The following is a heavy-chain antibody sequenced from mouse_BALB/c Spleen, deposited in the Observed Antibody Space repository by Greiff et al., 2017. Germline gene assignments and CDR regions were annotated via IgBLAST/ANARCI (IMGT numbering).Heavy chain of an antibody. Sequence: QVQLQQPGAELVKPGASVKLSCKASGYTFTSYWMHWVKQRPGQGLEWIGEIDPSDSYTNYNQKFKGKATLTVYKSSSTAYMQLSSLTSEDSAVYYCARRVLYAMDYWGQGTSVTVSS. D-gene: IGHD2-14*01. CDR3: ARRVLYAMDY. CDR1: GYTFTSYW. J-gene: IGHJ4*01. V-gene: IGHV1-69*02. CDR2: IDPSDSYT.